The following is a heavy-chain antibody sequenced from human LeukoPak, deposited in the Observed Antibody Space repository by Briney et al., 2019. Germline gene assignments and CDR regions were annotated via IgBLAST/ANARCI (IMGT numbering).Heavy chain of an antibody. CDR2: INPNSGGT. Sequence: GASVKVSCKASGYTFTGYYMHWVRHSPEQGLEWMGWINPNSGGTNYAQKFQGRVTMTRDTSISTAYMELNRLRSDDTAVYYCARGVYNYGNDHWGQGTLVTVSS. CDR1: GYTFTGYY. CDR3: ARGVYNYGNDH. J-gene: IGHJ4*02. V-gene: IGHV1-2*02. D-gene: IGHD3-10*01.